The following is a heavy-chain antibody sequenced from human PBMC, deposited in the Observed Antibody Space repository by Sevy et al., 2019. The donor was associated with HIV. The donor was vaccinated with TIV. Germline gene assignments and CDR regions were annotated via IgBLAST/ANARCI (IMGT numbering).Heavy chain of an antibody. J-gene: IGHJ3*02. Sequence: GGSLRLSCAASGFTFSDYYMSWIRQAPGKGLEWVSYISSSGSTIYYADCVKGRFTISRDNAKNSLYLQMNSLRAEDTAVYYCARGTNYYDSSGYLGAFDIWGQGTMVTVSS. CDR2: ISSSGSTI. CDR3: ARGTNYYDSSGYLGAFDI. CDR1: GFTFSDYY. D-gene: IGHD3-22*01. V-gene: IGHV3-11*01.